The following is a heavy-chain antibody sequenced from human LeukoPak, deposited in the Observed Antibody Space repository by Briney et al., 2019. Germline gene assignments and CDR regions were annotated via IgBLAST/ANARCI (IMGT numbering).Heavy chain of an antibody. V-gene: IGHV3-64D*09. D-gene: IGHD3-22*01. Sequence: AGGSLRLSCAASGFTFSRYWMHWLRQAPGKGLEYVSAISSNGGSTYYADSVKGRFTISRDNSKNTLYLQMSSLRAEDTAVYYCVKDSQWLLISYFDYWGQGTLVTVSS. CDR2: ISSNGGST. CDR3: VKDSQWLLISYFDY. CDR1: GFTFSRYW. J-gene: IGHJ4*02.